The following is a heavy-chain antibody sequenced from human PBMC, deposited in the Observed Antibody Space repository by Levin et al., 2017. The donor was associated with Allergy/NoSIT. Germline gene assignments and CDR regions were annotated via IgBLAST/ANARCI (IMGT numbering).Heavy chain of an antibody. J-gene: IGHJ4*02. CDR1: GFTFSDYY. D-gene: IGHD3-10*01. Sequence: AGGSLRLSCATSGFTFSDYYMDWVRQAPGKGLEWVGRTKNKANSYTTLYAASVQGRFTVSRDDSKNSLLLQMNSLRTEDTAVYYCVRLRRGSGIYYFLDYWGQGTPVTVSS. CDR2: TKNKANSYTT. V-gene: IGHV3-72*01. CDR3: VRLRRGSGIYYFLDY.